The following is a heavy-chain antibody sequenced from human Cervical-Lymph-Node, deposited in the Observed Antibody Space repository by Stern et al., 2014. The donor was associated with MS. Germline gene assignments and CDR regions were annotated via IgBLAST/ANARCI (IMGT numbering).Heavy chain of an antibody. CDR2: IHNSGTT. V-gene: IGHV4-30-4*01. J-gene: IGHJ4*02. CDR3: SRDADGYSLVFGY. Sequence: QVQLQESGPGLVKPSQTLSLTCAVTGGSIRNAEYYWSWIRQSPGKGLEWIGYIHNSGTTYYNPSLRSRLTLSVYTSKNQFYTKLRSVTAADPAVYYCSRDADGYSLVFGYWGRGTLVTVSS. CDR1: GGSIRNAEYY. D-gene: IGHD1-26*01.